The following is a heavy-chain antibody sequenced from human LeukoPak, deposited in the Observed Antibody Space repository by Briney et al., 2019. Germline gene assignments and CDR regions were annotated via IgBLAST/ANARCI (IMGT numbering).Heavy chain of an antibody. CDR3: AKDDDWGRYKH. J-gene: IGHJ1*01. V-gene: IGHV3-23*01. CDR2: ISPSGDIT. CDR1: GFTFSSHG. D-gene: IGHD3-16*01. Sequence: GGSLRLSCAASGFTFSSHGMNWVRQAPGKGLEWVSGISPSGDITYYTDSVRGRFTISRDNFKNTLSLQVNSLRAEDTAMYYCAKDDDWGRYKHWGQGTLVTVSS.